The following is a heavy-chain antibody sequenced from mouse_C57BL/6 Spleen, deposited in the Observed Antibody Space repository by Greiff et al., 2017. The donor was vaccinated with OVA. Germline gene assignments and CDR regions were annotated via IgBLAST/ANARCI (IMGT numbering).Heavy chain of an antibody. D-gene: IGHD1-1*01. CDR1: GYTFTDYY. CDR3: ARYRAITTVVAKNYFDY. V-gene: IGHV1-19*01. CDR2: INPYNGGT. J-gene: IGHJ2*01. Sequence: VQLKESGPVLVKPGASVKMSCKASGYTFTDYYMNWVKQSHGKSLEWIGVINPYNGGTSYNQKFKGKATLTVDKSSSTAYMELNSLTSEDSAVYYCARYRAITTVVAKNYFDYWGQGTTLTVSS.